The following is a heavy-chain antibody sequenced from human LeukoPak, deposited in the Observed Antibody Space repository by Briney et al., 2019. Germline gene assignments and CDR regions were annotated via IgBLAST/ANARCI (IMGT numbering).Heavy chain of an antibody. CDR2: IYHSGST. CDR3: ARDISGGVYGDYG. CDR1: AGSISNGGYY. J-gene: IGHJ4*02. Sequence: SETLSLTCSVSAGSISNGGYYWGWIRQPPGKGLEWIGSIYHSGSTYYNPSLKSRVTISVDTSKNQFSLKLSSVTAADTAVYYCARDISGGVYGDYGWGQGTLVTVSS. D-gene: IGHD4-17*01. V-gene: IGHV4-39*07.